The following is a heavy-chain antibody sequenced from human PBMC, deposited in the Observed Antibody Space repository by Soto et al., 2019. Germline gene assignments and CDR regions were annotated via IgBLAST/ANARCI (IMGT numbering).Heavy chain of an antibody. J-gene: IGHJ4*02. Sequence: QVQLVQSGAEVKKPGASVKVSCKASGYTFTTYGLSWVRQAPGQGLEWMGWINAYNGNTNYAQKFQGRVTMTTHTSTSTAYMEMRSLRSDDTAVYYCARDPVAGTYFDYWGQGTLVTVSS. CDR2: INAYNGNT. V-gene: IGHV1-18*01. CDR1: GYTFTTYG. CDR3: ARDPVAGTYFDY. D-gene: IGHD6-19*01.